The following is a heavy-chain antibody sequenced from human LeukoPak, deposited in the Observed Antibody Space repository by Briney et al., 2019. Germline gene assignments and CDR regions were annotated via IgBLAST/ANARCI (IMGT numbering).Heavy chain of an antibody. D-gene: IGHD1-26*01. CDR1: GGSISTYY. CDR2: IYYTGST. CDR3: ARLLRVVGATRVDY. J-gene: IGHJ4*02. V-gene: IGHV4-59*12. Sequence: SETLSLTCSVSGGSISTYYWSWIRQPPEKGLEWIGYIYYTGSTNYNPSLKSRITMSVDMSKNQFSLKLSSVTAADTAVYYCARLLRVVGATRVDYWGQGTLVTVSS.